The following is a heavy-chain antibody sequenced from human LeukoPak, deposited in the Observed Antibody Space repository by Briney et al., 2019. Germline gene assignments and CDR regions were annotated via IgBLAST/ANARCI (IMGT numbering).Heavy chain of an antibody. CDR2: INHNGNVN. V-gene: IGHV3-7*01. J-gene: IGHJ4*02. D-gene: IGHD1-26*01. CDR1: GFTFSSYW. CDR3: AGRSSGSSHFDY. Sequence: PGGSLRLSCAASGFTFSSYWMNWARQAPGKGLEWVASINHNGNVNYYVDSVKGRFTISRDNAENSLYLQMNSLRGDDTAVYYCAGRSSGSSHFDYWGQGTLVTVSS.